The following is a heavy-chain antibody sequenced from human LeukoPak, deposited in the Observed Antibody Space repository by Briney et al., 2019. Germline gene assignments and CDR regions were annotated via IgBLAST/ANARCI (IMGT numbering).Heavy chain of an antibody. V-gene: IGHV1-18*01. CDR1: GYTFTSYG. Sequence: GASVKVSCKASGYTFTSYGISWVRQAPGQGLEWMGWISAYNGNTNYAQKLQGRVTMTTDTSTSTAYMELRSLRSDDTAVYYCARDAMVRGVSALDAFDIWGQGTMVTVSS. J-gene: IGHJ3*02. CDR2: ISAYNGNT. CDR3: ARDAMVRGVSALDAFDI. D-gene: IGHD3-10*01.